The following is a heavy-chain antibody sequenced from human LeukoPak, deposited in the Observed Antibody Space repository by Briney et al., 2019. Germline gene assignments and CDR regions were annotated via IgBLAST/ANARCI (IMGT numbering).Heavy chain of an antibody. D-gene: IGHD3-10*01. CDR3: ARDLPMVPFDY. CDR2: IKQDGSEK. CDR1: GFTFSNYW. Sequence: GGSLRLSCAASGFTFSNYWMSWVRQAPGKGLEWVANIKQDGSEKYYVDSVKGRFTISRDNAKNSLYLQVNSLRAEDTAVCYCARDLPMVPFDYWGQGTLVTVSS. V-gene: IGHV3-7*01. J-gene: IGHJ4*02.